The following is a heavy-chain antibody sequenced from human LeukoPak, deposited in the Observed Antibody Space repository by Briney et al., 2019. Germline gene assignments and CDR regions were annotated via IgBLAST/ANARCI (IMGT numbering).Heavy chain of an antibody. CDR2: INTKGAST. CDR3: ARDAEYGSGSMWLLDP. Sequence: ASMKVSCKASGYTFSDYYIHWVRQSPGQGLEWMGWINTKGASTKYAQKFQGRVTMTRDTSINTVYMELSRLTSDDTAIYYCARDAEYGSGSMWLLDPWGQGTQVTVTS. CDR1: GYTFSDYY. V-gene: IGHV1-2*02. D-gene: IGHD3-10*01. J-gene: IGHJ5*02.